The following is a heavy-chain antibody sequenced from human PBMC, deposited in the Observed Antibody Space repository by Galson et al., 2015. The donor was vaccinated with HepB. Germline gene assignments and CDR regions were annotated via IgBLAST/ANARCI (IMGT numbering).Heavy chain of an antibody. CDR2: IKTDGSTT. J-gene: IGHJ3*01. D-gene: IGHD3-10*01. Sequence: SLRLSCAASGFTFSNYWMHWVRQAPGKGLMWVSRIKTDGSTTTYADSVKGRFTISRDNIKDTLFLQMNSLRAEDTAVYYCARESIGGSETEAFDVWGQGTLVTVSS. V-gene: IGHV3-74*01. CDR1: GFTFSNYW. CDR3: ARESIGGSETEAFDV.